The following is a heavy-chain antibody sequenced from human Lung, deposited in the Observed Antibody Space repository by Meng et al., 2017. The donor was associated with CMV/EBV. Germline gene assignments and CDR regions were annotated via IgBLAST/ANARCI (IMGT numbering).Heavy chain of an antibody. Sequence: ESLKISCAASGFTFSSYWMSWVRQAPGKGLEWVANIKQDGSEKYYVDSVKGRFTISRDNAKNSLYLQMNSLRAEDTAVYYCARDPRGINIVVVHNGMDVWGQGXTVTVSS. CDR1: GFTFSSYW. CDR3: ARDPRGINIVVVHNGMDV. D-gene: IGHD2-2*01. J-gene: IGHJ6*02. CDR2: IKQDGSEK. V-gene: IGHV3-7*01.